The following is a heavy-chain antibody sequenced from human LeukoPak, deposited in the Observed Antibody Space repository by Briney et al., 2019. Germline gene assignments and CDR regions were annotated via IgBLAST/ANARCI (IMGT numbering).Heavy chain of an antibody. V-gene: IGHV4-34*01. J-gene: IGHJ4*02. CDR3: ARRGLWSGYYCFDY. CDR2: INHSGGT. Sequence: SETLSLTCAVYGGSFSGYYWSWIRQPPGKGLEWIGEINHSGGTNYNPSLKSRVSISVDTSMNQFSLKLSSVTAADTAVYYCARRGLWSGYYCFDYWGPGTLVTVSS. D-gene: IGHD3-3*01. CDR1: GGSFSGYY.